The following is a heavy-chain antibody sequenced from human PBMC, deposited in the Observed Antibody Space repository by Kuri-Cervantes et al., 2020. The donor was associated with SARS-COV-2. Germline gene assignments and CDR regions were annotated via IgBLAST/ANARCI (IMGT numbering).Heavy chain of an antibody. CDR3: ARVVATIGYYYYGMDV. Sequence: SETLSLTCTASGGTISGYHWSWIRQPPGKGLEWTGYIYYSGSTNYNPSLKSRVTMSVDTSKNQFSLKLSSVTAADTAVYYCARVVATIGYYYYGMDVWGQGTTVTVSS. J-gene: IGHJ6*02. V-gene: IGHV4-59*12. CDR2: IYYSGST. CDR1: GGTISGYH. D-gene: IGHD5-24*01.